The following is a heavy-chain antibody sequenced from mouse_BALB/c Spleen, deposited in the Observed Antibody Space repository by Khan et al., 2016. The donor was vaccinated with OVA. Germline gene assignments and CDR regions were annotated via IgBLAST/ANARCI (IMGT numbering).Heavy chain of an antibody. Sequence: QVQLKESGPGLVEPSQSLSITCTVSGFSLISYGVNWVRQPPGKGLEWLGVIWGDGSINYHSTLKSRLIISKDNSKRQVFLTLNSLQTDDTATYYCAKFTPDCYSMDYWGQGTSVTVSS. D-gene: IGHD1-1*01. V-gene: IGHV2-3*01. CDR1: GFSLISYG. CDR2: IWGDGSI. CDR3: AKFTPDCYSMDY. J-gene: IGHJ4*01.